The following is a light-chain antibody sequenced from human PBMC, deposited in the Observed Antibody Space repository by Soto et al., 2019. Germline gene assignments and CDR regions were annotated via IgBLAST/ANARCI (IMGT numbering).Light chain of an antibody. CDR3: QQGYTSSIT. CDR1: QSIGKH. J-gene: IGKJ5*01. V-gene: IGKV1-39*01. CDR2: YVS. Sequence: IQMTQSPSSLSASVGDRVTITCRASQSIGKHLNWYQQKPGKAPKFLIYYVSNLQSGVPSRFSGSGSGTDFTLTIDSLQPEDFATYYCQQGYTSSITFGQGTRLEIK.